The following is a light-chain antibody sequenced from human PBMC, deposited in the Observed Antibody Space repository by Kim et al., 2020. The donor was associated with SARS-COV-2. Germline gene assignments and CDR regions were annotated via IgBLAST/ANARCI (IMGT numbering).Light chain of an antibody. J-gene: IGKJ4*01. CDR2: GAS. CDR1: QSLSNNF. V-gene: IGKV3-20*01. Sequence: SPGESATLSCTASQSLSNNFLAWYQQKPAQAPRLLIYGASTRATGIPERFSGSGSGTDFTLTISRLEPEDFAVYYCQQYGSSPLTFGGGTKVDIK. CDR3: QQYGSSPLT.